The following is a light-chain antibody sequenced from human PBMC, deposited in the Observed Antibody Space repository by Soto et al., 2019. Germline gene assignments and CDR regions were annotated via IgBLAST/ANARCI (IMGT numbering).Light chain of an antibody. CDR1: QSVSFN. V-gene: IGKV3-15*01. J-gene: IGKJ1*01. CDR3: QQYDNWPPWT. Sequence: EIVMTQSPATLSVSPGERATLSCRASQSVSFNLAWYQQKPGQAPRLLIYSASIRATGIPARFSGSGSGTQFTLTISSLQSEDFAVYYCQQYDNWPPWTFGQGTKVDTK. CDR2: SAS.